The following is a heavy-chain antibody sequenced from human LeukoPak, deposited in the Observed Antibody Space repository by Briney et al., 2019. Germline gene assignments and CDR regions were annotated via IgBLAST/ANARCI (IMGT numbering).Heavy chain of an antibody. Sequence: PGGSLRLSCAASGFTFSNYWMSWVRQAPGKGLELVANIKQDGSEKYNVDSVKGRFTISRDNAKNSLYLQMNSLRAEDTAVYYCARGSRPYYFDTIDIWGRGTMVTVSS. CDR2: IKQDGSEK. J-gene: IGHJ3*02. D-gene: IGHD3-22*01. V-gene: IGHV3-7*01. CDR3: ARGSRPYYFDTIDI. CDR1: GFTFSNYW.